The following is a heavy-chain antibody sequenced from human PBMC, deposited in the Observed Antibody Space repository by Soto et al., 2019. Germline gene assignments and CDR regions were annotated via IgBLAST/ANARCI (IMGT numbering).Heavy chain of an antibody. J-gene: IGHJ4*02. CDR3: ASRSPALDY. CDR2: IWHDGRNK. D-gene: IGHD2-2*01. Sequence: LRLSCAASGFTFSSFGMHWVRQAPGKGLEWVAVIWHDGRNKYYADFVKGRFTISRDNSKNTLYLQMNSLRAEDTAVYYCASRSPALDYWGQGTLVTV. V-gene: IGHV3-33*01. CDR1: GFTFSSFG.